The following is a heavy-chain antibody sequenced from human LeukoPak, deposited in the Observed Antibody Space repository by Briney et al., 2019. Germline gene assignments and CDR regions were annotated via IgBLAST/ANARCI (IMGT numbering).Heavy chain of an antibody. J-gene: IGHJ5*02. V-gene: IGHV1-2*02. D-gene: IGHD2-15*01. Sequence: ASVKVSCKASGYTFTGYYMHWVRQAPGQGLEWMGWINPNSGGTNYAQKFQGRVTMTRDTSISTAYMELSRLRSDDTAVYYCAGDRARGWGWFDPWGQGTLVTVSS. CDR1: GYTFTGYY. CDR3: AGDRARGWGWFDP. CDR2: INPNSGGT.